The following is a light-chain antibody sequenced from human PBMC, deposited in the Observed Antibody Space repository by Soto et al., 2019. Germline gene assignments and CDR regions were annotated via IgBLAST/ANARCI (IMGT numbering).Light chain of an antibody. CDR3: QQFNSYPHT. V-gene: IGKV1-13*02. Sequence: AIPLTQSPSSLSASVGDRVTITCRASRGISSALAWYQQKPGKAPKLLIYDASSLESGVPSRFSGSGSGTDFTLTISSLQPEDFATYYCQQFNSYPHTFGPGTKVDIK. J-gene: IGKJ3*01. CDR2: DAS. CDR1: RGISSA.